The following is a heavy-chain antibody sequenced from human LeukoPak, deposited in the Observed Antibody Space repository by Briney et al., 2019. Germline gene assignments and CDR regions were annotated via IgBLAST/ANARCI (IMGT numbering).Heavy chain of an antibody. Sequence: GGSLRLSCAASGFTFSSYWMTWVRQGPGKGLEWVANIKPDGSLIYYMDSVKGRFTISRDNAKNSLYLQMNSLRAEDTAVYYCAKWELYSGFYYIDYWGQGTLATVSS. J-gene: IGHJ4*02. D-gene: IGHD1-26*01. CDR1: GFTFSSYW. V-gene: IGHV3-7*01. CDR2: IKPDGSLI. CDR3: AKWELYSGFYYIDY.